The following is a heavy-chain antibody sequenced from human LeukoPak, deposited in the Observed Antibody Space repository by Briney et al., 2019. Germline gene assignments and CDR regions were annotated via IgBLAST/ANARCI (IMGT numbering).Heavy chain of an antibody. Sequence: PSETLSLTCTVSGSSMSSDYYWGWIRQPPGKGLEWIGSISDSGSAYYNPSLKSRVVISVDPSKKQFSLKVTSVTAADAALYYCAREGPVRWFDPWGQGTLVTVSS. CDR2: ISDSGSA. V-gene: IGHV4-38-2*02. CDR1: GSSMSSDYY. CDR3: AREGPVRWFDP. J-gene: IGHJ5*02.